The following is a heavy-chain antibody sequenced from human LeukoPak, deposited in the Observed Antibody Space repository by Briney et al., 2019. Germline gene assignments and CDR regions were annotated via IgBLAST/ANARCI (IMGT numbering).Heavy chain of an antibody. CDR3: ARGRVPGSYSSSSTYYYYYYGMDV. D-gene: IGHD6-6*01. J-gene: IGHJ6*02. V-gene: IGHV4-34*01. CDR1: GGSFSGYY. CDR2: INHSGST. Sequence: SETLSLTCAVYGGSFSGYYWSWIRQPPGKGLEWIGEINHSGSTNYNPSLKSRVTISVDTSKNQFSLKLSSVTAADTAVYYCARGRVPGSYSSSSTYYYYYYGMDVWGQGTTVTVSS.